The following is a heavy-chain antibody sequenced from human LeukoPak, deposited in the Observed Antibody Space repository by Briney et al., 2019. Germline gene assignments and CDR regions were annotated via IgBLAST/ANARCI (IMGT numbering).Heavy chain of an antibody. V-gene: IGHV3-11*05. CDR1: GFSFSDYK. J-gene: IGHJ5*02. D-gene: IGHD3-22*01. Sequence: GGSLRLSCAASGFSFSDYKMSWIRQAPGRGLEWVSYISSGTYTDYADSVKGRFTISRDNAENSLYLQMNSLRAEDTAVYYCARDYYDSSGSNWFDPWGQGTLVTVSS. CDR3: ARDYYDSSGSNWFDP. CDR2: ISSGTYT.